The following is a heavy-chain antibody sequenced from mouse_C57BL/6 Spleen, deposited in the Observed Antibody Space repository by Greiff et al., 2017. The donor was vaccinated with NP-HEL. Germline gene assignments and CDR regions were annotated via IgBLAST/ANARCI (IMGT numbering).Heavy chain of an antibody. J-gene: IGHJ2*01. D-gene: IGHD1-1*01. CDR3: AREGVTTVVTTPYFDY. CDR1: GYTFTSYW. CDR2: IDPSDSYT. V-gene: IGHV1-69*01. Sequence: VQLQQPGAELVMPGASVKLSCKASGYTFTSYWMHWVKQRPGQGLEWIGEIDPSDSYTNYNQKFKGKSTLTVDKSSSTAYMQLSSLTSEDSAVYYCAREGVTTVVTTPYFDYWGQGTTLTVSS.